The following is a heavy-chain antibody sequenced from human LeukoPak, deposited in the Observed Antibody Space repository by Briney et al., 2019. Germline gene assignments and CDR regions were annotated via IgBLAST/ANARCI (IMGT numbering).Heavy chain of an antibody. Sequence: PGGSLRLSCAASGFDFSTYAMHWVRLTPGKGLEFVSAISKSGDDTSYGNDMKGRFTISRDNIKNTVDLEMGSLRVDDTGIYYCARIPEYWGQGTVVTVSS. CDR2: ISKSGDDT. J-gene: IGHJ1*01. D-gene: IGHD2-2*01. CDR1: GFDFSTYA. V-gene: IGHV3-64*01. CDR3: ARIPEY.